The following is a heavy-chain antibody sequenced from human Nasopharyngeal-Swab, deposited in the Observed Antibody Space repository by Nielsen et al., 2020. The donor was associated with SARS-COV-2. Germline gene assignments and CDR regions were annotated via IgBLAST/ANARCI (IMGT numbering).Heavy chain of an antibody. V-gene: IGHV4-59*01. CDR1: GGSISSYY. Sequence: GSLRLSCTVSGGSISSYYWSWIRQPPGKGLEWIGYIYYSGSTNYNPSLKSRVTISVDTSKNQLSLKLSSVTAADTAVYYCARGTITFGGVIVSNWFDPWGQGTLVTVSS. D-gene: IGHD3-16*02. J-gene: IGHJ5*02. CDR2: IYYSGST. CDR3: ARGTITFGGVIVSNWFDP.